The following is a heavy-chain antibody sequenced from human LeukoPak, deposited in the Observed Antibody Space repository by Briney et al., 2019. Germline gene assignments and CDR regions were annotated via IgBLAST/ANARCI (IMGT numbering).Heavy chain of an antibody. V-gene: IGHV3-74*01. J-gene: IGHJ4*02. D-gene: IGHD1-26*01. CDR3: ARTYSGSYYFNY. CDR2: INTVGSSR. CDR1: GFTFDSYW. Sequence: AGGSLRLSCAAYGFTFDSYWMHWVRHAPGKGLVWVSRINTVGSSRTYADSVKGRFTISRDNANNTLYPQMTSLRAEDTAVYYCARTYSGSYYFNYWGQGTLVTVSS.